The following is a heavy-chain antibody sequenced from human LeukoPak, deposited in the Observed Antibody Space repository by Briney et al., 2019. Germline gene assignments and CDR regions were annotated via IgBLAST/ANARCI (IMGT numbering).Heavy chain of an antibody. V-gene: IGHV4-30-2*01. Sequence: SQTLSLTCTVSGGSISSGGYYWSWIRQPPGKGLEWIGYIYHSGSTYYNPSLKSRVTISVDTSKNQFSLKLSSVTAADTAVYYCARGYRSGSYLTYYGMDVWGQGTTVTVSS. J-gene: IGHJ6*02. CDR2: IYHSGST. CDR1: GGSISSGGYY. D-gene: IGHD3-10*01. CDR3: ARGYRSGSYLTYYGMDV.